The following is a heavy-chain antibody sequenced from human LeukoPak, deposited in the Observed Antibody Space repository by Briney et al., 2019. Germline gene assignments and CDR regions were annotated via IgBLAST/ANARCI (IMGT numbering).Heavy chain of an antibody. CDR2: INGYGSST. J-gene: IGHJ4*02. Sequence: GGSLRLSCAASGFTFISYWMHWVRHAPGKGLVWVSRINGYGSSTDFADSVKGRFTISRDNSKNTLYLQMNSLRAEDTAVYYCGYGVNYFDYWGQGTLVTVSS. CDR1: GFTFISYW. D-gene: IGHD2-8*01. CDR3: GYGVNYFDY. V-gene: IGHV3-74*01.